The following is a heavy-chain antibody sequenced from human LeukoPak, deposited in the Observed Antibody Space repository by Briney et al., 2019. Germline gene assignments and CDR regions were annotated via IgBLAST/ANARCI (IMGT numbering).Heavy chain of an antibody. V-gene: IGHV3-48*01. CDR3: ARDTWVRGYCSSTSCYPSAFDI. D-gene: IGHD2-2*01. Sequence: PGGSLRLSCAASGFTFSSYNMNWVRQAPGKGLEWVSYISRSSSTIYYADFVKRRFTICSDNAKNSLYLQMNSLRAEDTAVYYCARDTWVRGYCSSTSCYPSAFDIWGQGTMVTVSS. CDR1: GFTFSSYN. CDR2: ISRSSSTI. J-gene: IGHJ3*02.